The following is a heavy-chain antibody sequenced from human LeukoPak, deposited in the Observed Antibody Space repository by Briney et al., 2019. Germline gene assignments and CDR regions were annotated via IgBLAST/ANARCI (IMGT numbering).Heavy chain of an antibody. Sequence: GGSLRLSCAASGFTFSVSVMHWVHQAPGKGLEYVSVISSNGGSTSYANSVKGRFTISRDNSKNTLYLQMGSLRAEDMAVYYCARDLSGGGLDYWGQGTLVTVSS. CDR2: ISSNGGST. J-gene: IGHJ4*02. CDR3: ARDLSGGGLDY. CDR1: GFTFSVSV. V-gene: IGHV3-64*01. D-gene: IGHD3-10*01.